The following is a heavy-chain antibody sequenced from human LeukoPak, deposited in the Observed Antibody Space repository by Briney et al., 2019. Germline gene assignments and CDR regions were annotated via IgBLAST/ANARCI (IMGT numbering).Heavy chain of an antibody. D-gene: IGHD2-15*01. J-gene: IGHJ5*02. CDR2: ISWNSGSI. V-gene: IGHV3-9*01. CDR1: GFTFDDYA. Sequence: GGSLRLSCAASGFTFDDYAMHWVRQAPGKGLECGSGISWNSGSIGYADSVKGRFTISRDNAKNSLYLQMNSLRAEDTALYYCAKSISGSTGWFDPWGQGTLVTVSS. CDR3: AKSISGSTGWFDP.